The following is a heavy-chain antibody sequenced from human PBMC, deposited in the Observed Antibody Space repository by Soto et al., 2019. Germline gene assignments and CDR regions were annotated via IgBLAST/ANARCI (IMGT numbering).Heavy chain of an antibody. V-gene: IGHV2-5*02. CDR1: GFSLRNSGVG. D-gene: IGHD4-17*01. Sequence: QITLKESGPTLVKPTQTLTLTCTFSGFSLRNSGVGVGLIRQPPGKALEWLALIYWDDDKRYSTSLKSRLTINTDTSKNQAVLTMTNMDPVDTATYYSAHLTTGGFYFDYWGQGTLVTVSS. CDR3: AHLTTGGFYFDY. CDR2: IYWDDDK. J-gene: IGHJ4*02.